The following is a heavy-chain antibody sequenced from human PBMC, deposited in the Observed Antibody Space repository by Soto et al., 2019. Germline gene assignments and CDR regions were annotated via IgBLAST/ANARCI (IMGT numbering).Heavy chain of an antibody. CDR2: ISAYNGNT. D-gene: IGHD1-26*01. CDR3: AKRGVPPWEGFDI. V-gene: IGHV1-18*01. Sequence: QVQLVQSGAEVKKPGASVKVSCKASGYTFTSYGISWVRQAPGQWLEWMGWISAYNGNTKYAQKLQGRVTMTTDTSTSTAYMERRSLRSDDTSVYYGAKRGVPPWEGFDIWGQGTMVTVSS. J-gene: IGHJ3*02. CDR1: GYTFTSYG.